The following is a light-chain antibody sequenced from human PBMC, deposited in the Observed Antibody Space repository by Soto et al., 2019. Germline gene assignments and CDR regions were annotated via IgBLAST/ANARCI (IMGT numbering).Light chain of an antibody. CDR1: QTISSW. CDR2: KAS. V-gene: IGKV1-5*03. CDR3: QHYNSYSEA. J-gene: IGKJ1*01. Sequence: DIQMTQSRSTVSGPVGYIVTITCRASQTISSWFSWYQQKPGKAPKLLIYKASTLKSGVPSRFSGSGSGTEFNLTISSLQPDDFATYYCQHYNSYSEAFGQGTKVDIK.